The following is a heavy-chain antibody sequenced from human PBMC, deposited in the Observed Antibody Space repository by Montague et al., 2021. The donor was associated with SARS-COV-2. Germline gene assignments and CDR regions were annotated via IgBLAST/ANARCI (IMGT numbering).Heavy chain of an antibody. CDR1: GFTFSSYG. CDR3: AKKTISVPGSLHFDS. D-gene: IGHD6-19*01. Sequence: SLRLSCAASGFTFSSYGMFWVRQTPGKGLEWVSAISGGGDMTYYADSVKGRFTISRDSSKNTLYLQMNTLRAEETAVYFCAKKTISVPGSLHFDSWGQGTLVAVSS. CDR2: ISGGGDMT. J-gene: IGHJ4*02. V-gene: IGHV3-23*01.